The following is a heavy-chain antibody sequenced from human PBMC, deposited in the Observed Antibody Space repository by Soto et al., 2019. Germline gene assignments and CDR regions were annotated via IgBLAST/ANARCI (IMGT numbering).Heavy chain of an antibody. V-gene: IGHV4-4*07. J-gene: IGHJ4*02. CDR1: GVSVRSYT. D-gene: IGHD2-21*02. CDR2: VFSSVSA. CDR3: ARDGMTAGDT. Sequence: SETLSLTCIVSGVSVRSYTWSWVRQPANKGLEWIGRVFSSVSATYNPSLKSRVSISMDTPENRISLKLDSVTAADAGVYFCARDGMTAGDTWGPGTLVTVSS.